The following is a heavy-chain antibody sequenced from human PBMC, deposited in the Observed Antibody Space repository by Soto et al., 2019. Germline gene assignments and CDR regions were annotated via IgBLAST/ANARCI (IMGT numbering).Heavy chain of an antibody. CDR1: GFTFSKFG. CDR2: VSYDGSFK. Sequence: QVQLVESGGGLVQPGGSLRLSCEASGFTFSKFGIHWVRQAPGKGLEWVAVVSYDGSFKYYADSVKGRFTISRDNSKNTLYLQLNSLRPDDTAPYYCAIDSDQLFFDNSYYGMDVWGQGTKVTVSS. CDR3: AIDSDQLFFDNSYYGMDV. V-gene: IGHV3-30*03. D-gene: IGHD2-2*01. J-gene: IGHJ6*02.